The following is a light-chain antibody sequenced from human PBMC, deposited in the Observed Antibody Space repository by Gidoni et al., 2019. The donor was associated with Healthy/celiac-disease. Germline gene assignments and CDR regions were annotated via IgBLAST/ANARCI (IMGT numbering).Light chain of an antibody. J-gene: IGKJ2*01. CDR2: AAS. V-gene: IGKV1-8*01. CDR3: QQYYSYPPL. Sequence: AIRRTQSPSSLSALTGARVTITCRASQGISNYLIWYQQKPGKAPKLLIYAASTLQSGVPSRFSGSGSGTDFTLTISCLQSEDFATYYCQQYYSYPPLFGQGTKLEIK. CDR1: QGISNY.